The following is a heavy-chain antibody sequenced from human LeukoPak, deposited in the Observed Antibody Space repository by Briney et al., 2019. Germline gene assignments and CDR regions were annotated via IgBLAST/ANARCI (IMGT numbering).Heavy chain of an antibody. J-gene: IGHJ4*02. CDR1: GGSISSYY. D-gene: IGHD3-10*01. CDR2: IYTSGST. Sequence: SETLSLTCTASGGSISSYYWIWIRQPAGKGLEWIGLIYTSGSTNYNPSLKSRVTMSIDTSKNQFSLKLSSVTAADTAVYYCARDSSTYYGSGMVFDYWGQGTLVTVSS. CDR3: ARDSSTYYGSGMVFDY. V-gene: IGHV4-4*07.